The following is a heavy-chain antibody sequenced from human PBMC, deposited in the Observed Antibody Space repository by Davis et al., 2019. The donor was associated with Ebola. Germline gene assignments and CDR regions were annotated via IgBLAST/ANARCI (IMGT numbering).Heavy chain of an antibody. CDR1: GFTFSSYS. Sequence: PGGSLRLSCAASGFTFSSYSMNWVRQASGKGLEWVGRIRSKANSYATAYAASVKGRFTISRDDSKNTAYLQMNSLKTEDTAVYYCTHSSGYNNADYWGQGTLVTVSS. J-gene: IGHJ4*02. D-gene: IGHD3-22*01. CDR3: THSSGYNNADY. V-gene: IGHV3-73*01. CDR2: IRSKANSYAT.